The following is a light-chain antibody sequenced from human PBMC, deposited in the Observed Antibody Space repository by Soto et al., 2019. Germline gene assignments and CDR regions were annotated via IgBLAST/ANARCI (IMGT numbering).Light chain of an antibody. CDR1: SGSVSTTYY. J-gene: IGLJ2*01. CDR3: MLYMGGGLVV. Sequence: QTVVTQEPSVSVSPGGTVTLTCGLTSGSVSTTYYPSWYQQTPGQAPRKLIYSTNSRTSGVPDRFSGSILGNKAALTITGAQADDGSDYHCMLYMGGGLVVFGGGTKLTVL. V-gene: IGLV8-61*01. CDR2: STN.